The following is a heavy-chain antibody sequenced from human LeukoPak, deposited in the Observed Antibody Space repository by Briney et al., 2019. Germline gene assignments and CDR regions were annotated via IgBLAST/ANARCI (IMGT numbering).Heavy chain of an antibody. D-gene: IGHD3-10*01. CDR3: AKGIGSWFGELFYFDY. Sequence: GGSLRLSCAASGFTFSSYGMSWVRQAPGKGLEWVSAISGSGGSTYYADPVKGRFTISRDNSKNTLYLQMNSLRAEDTAVYYCAKGIGSWFGELFYFDYWGQGTLVTVSS. CDR1: GFTFSSYG. V-gene: IGHV3-23*01. CDR2: ISGSGGST. J-gene: IGHJ4*02.